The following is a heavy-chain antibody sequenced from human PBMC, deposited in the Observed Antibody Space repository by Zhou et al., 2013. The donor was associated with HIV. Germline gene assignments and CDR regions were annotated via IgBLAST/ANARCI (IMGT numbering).Heavy chain of an antibody. Sequence: QVQLVQSGAEVKKPGSSVRVSCTASGGTLTTHALTWVRQAPGQGLEWMGGIIPSFGTVNYAQKFQDRLTITTDEYTSTAYMELSSLRSEDTAVYYCARRLGYCSGGSCSRGGFDPWGQGTLVTVSS. CDR1: GGTLTTHA. D-gene: IGHD2-15*01. CDR3: ARRLGYCSGGSCSRGGFDP. CDR2: IIPSFGTV. J-gene: IGHJ5*02. V-gene: IGHV1-69*05.